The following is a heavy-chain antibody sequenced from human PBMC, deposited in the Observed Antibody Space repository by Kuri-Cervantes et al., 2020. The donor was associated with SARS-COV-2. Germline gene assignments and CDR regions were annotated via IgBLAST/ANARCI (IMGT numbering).Heavy chain of an antibody. Sequence: LRLSCAASGFTFSSYSMNWVRQPPGKGLEWIGYISYRGYTHYNPSLKSRASISLDASKNQFSLQLASVTAADTAVFFCAREVVVVPAASYFDNWGQGTLVTVSS. D-gene: IGHD2-21*01. CDR1: GFTFSSYS. CDR2: ISYRGYT. J-gene: IGHJ4*02. CDR3: AREVVVVPAASYFDN. V-gene: IGHV4-30-4*08.